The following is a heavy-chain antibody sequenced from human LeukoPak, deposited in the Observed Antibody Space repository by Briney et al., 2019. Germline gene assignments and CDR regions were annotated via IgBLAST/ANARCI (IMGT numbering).Heavy chain of an antibody. V-gene: IGHV3-23*01. Sequence: PGGSLRLSCAASGFTFSSYAMSWVRQAPGKGLEWVSGISESGGGTYFADSVKGRFTISRDNSKNTLYLRMNSLRAEDTAVYYCARDPSFYCSSTSCYWGGFDYWGQGTLVTVSS. CDR3: ARDPSFYCSSTSCYWGGFDY. J-gene: IGHJ4*02. D-gene: IGHD2-2*01. CDR1: GFTFSSYA. CDR2: ISESGGGT.